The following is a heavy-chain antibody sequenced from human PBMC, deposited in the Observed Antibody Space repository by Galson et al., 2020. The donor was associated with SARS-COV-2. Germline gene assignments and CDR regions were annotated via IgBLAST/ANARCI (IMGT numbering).Heavy chain of an antibody. V-gene: IGHV4-39*01. CDR1: GGSISSSSYY. J-gene: IGHJ5*02. CDR2: IYYSGST. Sequence: SETLSLTCTVSGGSISSSSYYWGWIRQPPGKGLEWIGSIYYSGSTYYNPSLKSRVTISVDTSKNQFSLKLSSVTAADTAVYYCARHWAYIVGTILDWFDPWGQGTLVTVSS. D-gene: IGHD5-12*01. CDR3: ARHWAYIVGTILDWFDP.